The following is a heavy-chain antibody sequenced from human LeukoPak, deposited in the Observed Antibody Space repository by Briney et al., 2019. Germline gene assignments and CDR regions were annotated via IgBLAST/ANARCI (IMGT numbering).Heavy chain of an antibody. CDR3: AGGTATVTMEF. V-gene: IGHV3-30*03. CDR2: ISYDGSNK. J-gene: IGHJ4*02. CDR1: GFTFSSYG. Sequence: RGSLRLSCAASGFTFSSYGMHWVRQAPGKGLEWVAVISYDGSNKYYADSVKGRFTISRDNSKNTLYLQMNSLRAEDTAVYYCAGGTATVTMEFWGQGTLVTVSS. D-gene: IGHD4-17*01.